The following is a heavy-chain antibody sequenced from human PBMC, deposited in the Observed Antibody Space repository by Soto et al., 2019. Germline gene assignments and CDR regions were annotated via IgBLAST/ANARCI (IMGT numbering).Heavy chain of an antibody. D-gene: IGHD3-22*01. CDR3: AREVPRYYDSSGHTSYFDY. CDR1: GYTFTSYG. Sequence: ASVKVSCKASGYTFTSYGISWVRQAPGQGLEWMGWISAYNGNTNYAQKLQGRVTMTTDTSTSTAYMELRSLRSDDTAVYYCAREVPRYYDSSGHTSYFDYWGQGTLVTVSS. V-gene: IGHV1-18*01. CDR2: ISAYNGNT. J-gene: IGHJ4*02.